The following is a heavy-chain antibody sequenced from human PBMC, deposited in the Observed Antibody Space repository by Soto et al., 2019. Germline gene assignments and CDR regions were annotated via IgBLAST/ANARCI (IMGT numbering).Heavy chain of an antibody. V-gene: IGHV1-18*01. CDR3: ARIPATKYSYYYVMDV. CDR1: GYIFTSYG. CDR2: ISTYNGDT. Sequence: ASVKVSCKASGYIFTSYGISWVRQAPGQGLEWMGWISTYNGDTKYAQKFQGRVTMTTDTSTSTAYMELRSLRSDDTAVYYCARIPATKYSYYYVMDVWGQGTTVTVSS. J-gene: IGHJ6*02.